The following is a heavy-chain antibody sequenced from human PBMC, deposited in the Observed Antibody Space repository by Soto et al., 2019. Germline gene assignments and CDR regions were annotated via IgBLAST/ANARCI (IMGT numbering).Heavy chain of an antibody. CDR1: GFTFTNYG. V-gene: IGHV1-18*04. CDR3: ARGMSPAYSDS. Sequence: QVQLVQSGAEMRKLGASVKVACKACGFTFTNYGISWVRQAPGQGLEWMGWLNTYNGNTNYAQMLQGRFTMTTDTSTSTAYMELRSLISDDTAVYFCARGMSPAYSDSWGQGTLVIVSS. CDR2: LNTYNGNT. J-gene: IGHJ4*02.